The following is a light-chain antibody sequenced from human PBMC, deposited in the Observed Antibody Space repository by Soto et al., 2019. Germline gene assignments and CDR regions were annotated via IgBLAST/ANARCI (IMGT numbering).Light chain of an antibody. V-gene: IGKV1-39*01. J-gene: IGKJ4*01. CDR1: RNIDTY. Sequence: GGRDTITCRASRNIDTYLSWYQQKAGKAPKLLIFATPTLQSGVPSRFSGSGSGTDFTLTISSLQPEDFGTYYCHQTFTPPLTFGGGTKVDIK. CDR2: ATP. CDR3: HQTFTPPLT.